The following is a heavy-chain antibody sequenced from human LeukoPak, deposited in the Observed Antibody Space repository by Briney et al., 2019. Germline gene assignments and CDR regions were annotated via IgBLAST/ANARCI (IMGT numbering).Heavy chain of an antibody. J-gene: IGHJ5*02. D-gene: IGHD3-10*01. V-gene: IGHV4-38-2*02. CDR2: IYHSGST. CDR3: ARVRYYGSGRGGWFDP. Sequence: SETLSLTCTVSGYSISSGYYWGWIRQPPGKGLEWIGSIYHSGSTYYNPSLKSRVTISVDTSKNQFSLKLSSVTAADTAVYYCARVRYYGSGRGGWFDPWGQGTLVTVSS. CDR1: GYSISSGYY.